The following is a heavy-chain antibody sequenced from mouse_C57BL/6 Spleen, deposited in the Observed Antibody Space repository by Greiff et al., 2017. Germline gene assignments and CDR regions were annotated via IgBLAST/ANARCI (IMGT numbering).Heavy chain of an antibody. V-gene: IGHV1-18*01. CDR1: GYTFTDYN. CDR2: INPNNGGT. CDR3: ARGVSWDRGYYAMDY. Sequence: VQLQQSGPELVKPGASVKIPCKASGYTFTDYNMDWVKQSHGKSLEWIGDINPNNGGTIYNQKFKGKATLTVDKSSSTAYMELRSLTSEDTAVYYYARGVSWDRGYYAMDYWGQGTSVTVSS. D-gene: IGHD4-1*01. J-gene: IGHJ4*01.